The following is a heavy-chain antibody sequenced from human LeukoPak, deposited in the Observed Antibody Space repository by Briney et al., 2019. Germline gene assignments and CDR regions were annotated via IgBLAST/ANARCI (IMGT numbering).Heavy chain of an antibody. D-gene: IGHD6-19*01. CDR2: ISSSSSYI. CDR1: GFTFSSYC. CDR3: ARSGYTSGTGKFDN. Sequence: GGSLRLSCAASGFTFSSYCMNWVRQAPGKGLEWVSSISSSSSYIYYADSVKGRSTISRDNSKNTLYLQMDSLRAEDTAIYYCARSGYTSGTGKFDNWGQGTLVTVSS. J-gene: IGHJ4*02. V-gene: IGHV3-21*04.